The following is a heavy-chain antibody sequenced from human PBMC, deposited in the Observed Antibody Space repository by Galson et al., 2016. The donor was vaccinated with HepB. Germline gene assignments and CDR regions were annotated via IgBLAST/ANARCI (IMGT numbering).Heavy chain of an antibody. V-gene: IGHV3-7*01. CDR1: GFTFNARW. CDR3: SREMTGSYFD. J-gene: IGHJ4*02. CDR2: IRGDGIVS. Sequence: LRLSCAASGFTFNARWMNWVRQAPGKGLEWVANIRGDGIVSYYAESVRGRFTISRDNAKNSLYLQMNGLRVDETAVYYCSREMTGSYFDWGQGTLVTVSS. D-gene: IGHD3-10*01.